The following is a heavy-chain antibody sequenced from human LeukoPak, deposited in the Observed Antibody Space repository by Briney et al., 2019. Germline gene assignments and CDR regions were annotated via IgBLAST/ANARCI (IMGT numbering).Heavy chain of an antibody. CDR2: ISPGSSDT. CDR1: GFTFSDYY. CDR3: VRGGKYSGS. Sequence: GGSLRLSCAASGFTFSDYYMSWIRQPPGKGLEWVSYISPGSSDTNYAASVKGRFTISRDNAKNSLHLQMNSLSAEDTAVYYCVRGGKYSGSWGQGTLVTVSS. D-gene: IGHD1-26*01. V-gene: IGHV3-11*05. J-gene: IGHJ4*02.